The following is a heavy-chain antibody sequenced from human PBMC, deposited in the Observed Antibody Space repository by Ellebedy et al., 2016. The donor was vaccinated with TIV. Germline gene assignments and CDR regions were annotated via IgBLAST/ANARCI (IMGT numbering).Heavy chain of an antibody. V-gene: IGHV3-7*01. CDR3: ARVVSWGWFDP. Sequence: GGSLRLXXAATGFTFSSYWMGWVRQAPGTGLEWVANIKHDGSVVYYVDSVKGRFTISRDNAKNSLYLQMNSVRAEDTALYYCARVVSWGWFDPWGQGTLVTVSS. CDR1: GFTFSSYW. J-gene: IGHJ5*02. CDR2: IKHDGSVV. D-gene: IGHD3-16*01.